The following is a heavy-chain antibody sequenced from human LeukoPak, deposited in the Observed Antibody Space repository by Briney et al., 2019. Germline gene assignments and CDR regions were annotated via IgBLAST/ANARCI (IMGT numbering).Heavy chain of an antibody. Sequence: PGGSLRLSCAASGFTFSSYAMSWVRQAPGKGLEWVSAISGSGGSTYYADSVKGRFTISRDNSKNTLYLQMNSLRAEDTAVYYCAKIGEGYCSGGSCLASRYYGMDVWGQGTTVTVSS. CDR2: ISGSGGST. D-gene: IGHD2-15*01. V-gene: IGHV3-23*01. J-gene: IGHJ6*02. CDR1: GFTFSSYA. CDR3: AKIGEGYCSGGSCLASRYYGMDV.